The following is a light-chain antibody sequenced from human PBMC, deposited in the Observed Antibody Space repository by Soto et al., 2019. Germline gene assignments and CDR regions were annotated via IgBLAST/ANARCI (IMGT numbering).Light chain of an antibody. CDR3: QQYRSYSPYT. V-gene: IGKV1-5*03. CDR1: QSISSW. Sequence: DIQMTQSPSTLSASVGDRVTITCRASQSISSWLAWYLQKPGKAPKLLIYKASTLQDGVPSRFSGSGSGTEFTLTISSLQPDDFASYYCQQYRSYSPYTFGQGTKLEIK. J-gene: IGKJ2*01. CDR2: KAS.